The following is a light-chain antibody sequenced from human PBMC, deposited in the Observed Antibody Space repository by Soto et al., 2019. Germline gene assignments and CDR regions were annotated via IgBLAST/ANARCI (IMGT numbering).Light chain of an antibody. V-gene: IGLV2-14*03. Sequence: QSALTQPASVSGSPGQSITISCTGTNSDVGGYDYVSWYQQHPGKAPKLLIYDVSKRPSGLSNRFSGSKSGNTASLTISGLQTEDEADYYCSSFTGSTTLVFGGGTKVTVL. CDR1: NSDVGGYDY. J-gene: IGLJ3*02. CDR2: DVS. CDR3: SSFTGSTTLV.